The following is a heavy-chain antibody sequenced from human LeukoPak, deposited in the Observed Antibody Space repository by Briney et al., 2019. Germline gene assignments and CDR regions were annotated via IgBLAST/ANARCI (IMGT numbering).Heavy chain of an antibody. V-gene: IGHV4-39*07. D-gene: IGHD3-10*01. J-gene: IGHJ6*03. CDR3: ARHSREGLWFGELGPFYHYMDV. Sequence: PSETLSLTCTVSGGSISSTTYYWGWIRQPPGKGLEWIGSIYYSGSTNYNPSLKSRVTISVDTSKNQFSPKLSSVTAADTAVYYCARHSREGLWFGELGPFYHYMDVWGKGTTVTISS. CDR1: GGSISSTTYY. CDR2: IYYSGST.